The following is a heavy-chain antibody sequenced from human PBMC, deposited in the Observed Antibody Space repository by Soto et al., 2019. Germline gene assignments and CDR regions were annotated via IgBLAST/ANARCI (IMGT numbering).Heavy chain of an antibody. Sequence: QVQLVQSGAEVKKPGSSVKVSCKASGGTFSSYAISWVRQAPGQGLEWMGGIIPICGTANYAQKFQGRVTITADESTSSADMELSSVSSEDKAVYLCAGGWGGYYSSVSWFDPWGQGTLVTVSS. J-gene: IGHJ5*02. D-gene: IGHD3-22*01. V-gene: IGHV1-69*01. CDR1: GGTFSSYA. CDR3: AGGWGGYYSSVSWFDP. CDR2: IIPICGTA.